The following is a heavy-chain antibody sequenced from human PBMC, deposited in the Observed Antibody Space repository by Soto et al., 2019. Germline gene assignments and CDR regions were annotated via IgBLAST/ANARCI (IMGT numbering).Heavy chain of an antibody. CDR1: GGSISDNDYY. V-gene: IGHV4-39*01. Sequence: SETLSLTCTVSGGSISDNDYYWSWIRQPPGKGLEWIGSIYYSGSTYHNPSLESRVTISVDRSNNQFSLKLTSVTAADTAVYYCARHFSVDHFDYWGQGAPVTVSS. CDR3: ARHFSVDHFDY. J-gene: IGHJ4*02. D-gene: IGHD3-9*01. CDR2: IYYSGST.